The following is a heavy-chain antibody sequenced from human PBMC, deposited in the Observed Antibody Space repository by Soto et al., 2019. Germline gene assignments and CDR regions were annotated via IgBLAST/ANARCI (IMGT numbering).Heavy chain of an antibody. V-gene: IGHV3-53*01. CDR2: IYSGGRI. J-gene: IGHJ6*02. CDR3: ARDRGDCSSVSCYGSFYYGMDV. D-gene: IGHD2-2*01. Sequence: EVQLVEAGGGLIQPGGSLRLSCAASGFIVSSHYMSWVRQAPGKGLEWVSAIYSGGRIYYTDSVEGRFTISRDVSKNILYLQMNSLRADDTAVYYCARDRGDCSSVSCYGSFYYGMDVWGQGTTVIVS. CDR1: GFIVSSHY.